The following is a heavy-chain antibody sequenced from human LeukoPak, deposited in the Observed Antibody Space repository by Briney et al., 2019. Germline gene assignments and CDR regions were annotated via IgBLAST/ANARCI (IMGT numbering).Heavy chain of an antibody. CDR3: AKWKYSNSGIDDY. CDR2: ISYDGSNK. V-gene: IGHV3-30*04. Sequence: GGSLRLSCAASGFTFSSYAMHWVRQAPGKGLEWVAVISYDGSNKYYADSVKGRFTISRDNSKNMLYLQMNSLRAEDTAVYYCAKWKYSNSGIDDYWGQGTLVTVSS. J-gene: IGHJ4*02. D-gene: IGHD6-6*01. CDR1: GFTFSSYA.